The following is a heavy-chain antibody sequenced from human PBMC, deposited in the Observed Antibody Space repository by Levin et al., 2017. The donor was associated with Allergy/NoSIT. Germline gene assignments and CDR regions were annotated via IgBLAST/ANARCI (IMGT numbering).Heavy chain of an antibody. CDR2: ISWNSGSI. D-gene: IGHD1-26*01. CDR1: GFTFDDYA. CDR3: AKGSSWAPTDAFDI. V-gene: IGHV3-9*01. Sequence: GGSLRLSCAASGFTFDDYAMHWVRQAPGKGLEWVSGISWNSGSIGYADSVKGRFTISRDNAKNSLYLQMNSLRAEDTALYYCAKGSSWAPTDAFDIWGQGTMVTVSS. J-gene: IGHJ3*02.